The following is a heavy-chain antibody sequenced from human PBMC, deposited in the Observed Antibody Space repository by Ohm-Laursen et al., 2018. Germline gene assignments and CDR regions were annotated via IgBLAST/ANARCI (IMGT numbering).Heavy chain of an antibody. CDR3: ARQESSGWYPDY. J-gene: IGHJ4*02. CDR2: IYYSGST. D-gene: IGHD6-19*01. Sequence: GTLSLTCTVSGGSISSYYWSWIRQSPGKGLEWIGYIYYSGSTNYNPSLKSRVTISVDTSKNQFSLKLSSVTAADTAVYYCARQESSGWYPDYWGQGTLVTVSS. CDR1: GGSISSYY. V-gene: IGHV4-59*08.